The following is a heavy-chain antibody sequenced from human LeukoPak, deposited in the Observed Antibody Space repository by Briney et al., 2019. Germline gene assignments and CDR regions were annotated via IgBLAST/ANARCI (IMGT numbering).Heavy chain of an antibody. V-gene: IGHV3-7*01. CDR3: ARGSMHVYHLYTDY. J-gene: IGHJ4*02. Sequence: GGSPRLSSVDSGFTYTNYWVSWFRQAPGQGLEWVASIKQDGSERYYVDSVKGRFTISRDNAKNSLFLQLSSLRVEDTAVYYCARGSMHVYHLYTDYWGQGTLVTVSS. D-gene: IGHD3-16*01. CDR2: IKQDGSER. CDR1: GFTYTNYW.